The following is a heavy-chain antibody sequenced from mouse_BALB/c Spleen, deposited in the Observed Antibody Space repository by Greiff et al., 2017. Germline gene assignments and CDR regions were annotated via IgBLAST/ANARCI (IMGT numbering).Heavy chain of an antibody. CDR3: ARGGVYYFDY. J-gene: IGHJ2*01. CDR2: ISSGGST. CDR1: GFTFSSYA. V-gene: IGHV5-6-5*01. Sequence: EVKLMESGGGLVKPGGSLKLSCAASGFTFSSYAMSWVRQTPEKRLEWVASISSGGSTYYPDSVKGRFTISRDNARNILYLQMSSLRAEDTAMYYCARGGVYYFDYWGQGTTLTVSS.